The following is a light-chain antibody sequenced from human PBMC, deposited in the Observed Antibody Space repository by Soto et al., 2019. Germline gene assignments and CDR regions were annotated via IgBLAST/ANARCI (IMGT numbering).Light chain of an antibody. V-gene: IGLV3-21*04. CDR3: QVWDSSSDHPV. Sequence: LTQPPSVSVAPGKTARITCGGNNIGSKSVHWYQQKPGQAPVLVIYYDSDRPSGIPERFSGSNSGNTATLTISRVEAGDEADYYCQVWDSSSDHPVFGGGTKLTVL. CDR2: YDS. J-gene: IGLJ2*01. CDR1: NIGSKS.